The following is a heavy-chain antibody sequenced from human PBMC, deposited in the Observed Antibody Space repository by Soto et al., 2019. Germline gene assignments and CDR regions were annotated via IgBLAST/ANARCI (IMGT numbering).Heavy chain of an antibody. CDR3: ARDLIRKLCSGSHQGLDV. CDR1: GFTFSSYS. D-gene: IGHD3-10*02. J-gene: IGHJ6*02. CDR2: ISSSSSTI. Sequence: EVQLVESGGGLVQPGGSLRLSCAASGFTFSSYSMNWVRQAPGKGLEWVSYISSSSSTIYYAVSVKGRFTISRDNAKNSLYLQMNSLRDEDTDVYYCARDLIRKLCSGSHQGLDVWGQGTTVTVSS. V-gene: IGHV3-48*02.